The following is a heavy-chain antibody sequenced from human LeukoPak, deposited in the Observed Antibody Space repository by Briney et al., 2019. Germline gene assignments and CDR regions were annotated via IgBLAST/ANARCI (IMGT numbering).Heavy chain of an antibody. CDR2: IIPIFGTA. J-gene: IGHJ3*02. V-gene: IGHV1-69*13. CDR3: ARTGRWLQLDAFGI. D-gene: IGHD5-24*01. Sequence: ASVKVSCKASGGTFSSYAISWVRQAPGQGLEWMGGIIPIFGTANYAQKFQGRVTITADESTSTAYMELSSLRSEDTAVYYCARTGRWLQLDAFGIWGQGTMVTVSS. CDR1: GGTFSSYA.